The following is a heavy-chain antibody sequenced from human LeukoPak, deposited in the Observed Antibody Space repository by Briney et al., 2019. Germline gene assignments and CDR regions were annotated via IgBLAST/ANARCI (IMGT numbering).Heavy chain of an antibody. CDR2: ISSGGDTI. CDR3: TRVEAFDI. V-gene: IGHV3-11*01. Sequence: GGSLRISCAASGFTFSDSYMSWIRQAPGKGLEYVSYISSGGDTIYYADSVKGRFTISRDNVKNSLYLQMNSLRAEDTAVYYCTRVEAFDIWDQGTMVTVSS. CDR1: GFTFSDSY. D-gene: IGHD1-1*01. J-gene: IGHJ3*02.